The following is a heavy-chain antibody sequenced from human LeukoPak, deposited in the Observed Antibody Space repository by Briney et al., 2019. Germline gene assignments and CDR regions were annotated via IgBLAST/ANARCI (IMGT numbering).Heavy chain of an antibody. CDR1: GFTFSSYW. V-gene: IGHV3-74*01. D-gene: IGHD1-26*01. J-gene: IGHJ4*02. CDR3: ARPGGSGSNWHFDN. Sequence: GGSLRLSCAASGFTFSSYWLCWVRQAPGKGLEWVSRISSDGSSTRSADSVKGRFTISRDNAKNTLYLQMNSLRAEDTAVYYCARPGGSGSNWHFDNWGQGTLVTVSS. CDR2: ISSDGSST.